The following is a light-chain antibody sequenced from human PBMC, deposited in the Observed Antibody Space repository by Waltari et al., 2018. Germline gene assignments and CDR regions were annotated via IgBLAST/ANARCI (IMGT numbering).Light chain of an antibody. CDR2: EVS. Sequence: QSALTQPASVSGSPGQSITISCTGTSSEVGGDNYFSWYQQHPGKAPKLMIYEVSNRPSGVSNRFSGSKSGNTASLTISGLQAEDEADYYCSSYTSSSTLVVFGGGTKLTVL. CDR1: SSEVGGDNY. J-gene: IGLJ2*01. CDR3: SSYTSSSTLVV. V-gene: IGLV2-14*01.